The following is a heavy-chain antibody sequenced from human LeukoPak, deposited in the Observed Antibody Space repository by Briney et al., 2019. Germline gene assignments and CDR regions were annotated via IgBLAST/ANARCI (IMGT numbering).Heavy chain of an antibody. CDR2: IYYSGST. D-gene: IGHD3-9*01. CDR3: ARVGLRYSASY. J-gene: IGHJ4*02. Sequence: SETLSLTCTVSDGSISSYYWSWIRQTPGKGLEWIGYIYYSGSTNFNPSLKSRVTISVDTSKNQFSLKLSSVTAADTAVYYCARVGLRYSASYWGQGTLVTVSS. CDR1: DGSISSYY. V-gene: IGHV4-59*12.